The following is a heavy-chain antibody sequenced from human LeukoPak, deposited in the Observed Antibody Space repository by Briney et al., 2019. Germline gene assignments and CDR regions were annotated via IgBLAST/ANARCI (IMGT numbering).Heavy chain of an antibody. CDR2: ISSSSSYI. J-gene: IGHJ4*02. D-gene: IGHD4-17*01. CDR3: ARAFRAKDDYGDYGGSS. Sequence: GGSLSLSCSASGFTFSSYSMNWVRQAPGKGLEWVSSISSSSSYIYYADSVKGRFTISRDNAKNSLYLQMNSLRAEDTAVYYCARAFRAKDDYGDYGGSSWGQGTLVTVSS. V-gene: IGHV3-21*01. CDR1: GFTFSSYS.